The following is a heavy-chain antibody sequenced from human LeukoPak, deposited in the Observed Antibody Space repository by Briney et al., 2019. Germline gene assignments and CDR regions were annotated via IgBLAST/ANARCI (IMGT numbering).Heavy chain of an antibody. J-gene: IGHJ4*02. D-gene: IGHD3-22*01. V-gene: IGHV4-59*01. CDR3: ARSNYYDSSGFFDY. CDR1: GGSISYYY. Sequence: PSETLSLTCTVSGGSISYYYSSWIRQPPGKGLEWFGYIYYSGSTNYNPSLKSRVTISADTSKNQLSLKLTSVTAADTAVYYCARSNYYDSSGFFDYWGQGTLVSVSS. CDR2: IYYSGST.